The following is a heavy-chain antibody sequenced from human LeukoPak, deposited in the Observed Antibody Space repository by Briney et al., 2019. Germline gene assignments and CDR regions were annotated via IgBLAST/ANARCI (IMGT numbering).Heavy chain of an antibody. D-gene: IGHD6-13*01. CDR2: ISYDGSNK. Sequence: GGSLRLSCAASGFTFSSYAMHWVRQAPGKGLEWVAVISYDGSNKYYADSVKGRFTISRDNSKNTLYLQMNSLRAEDTALYYCARDPAAAGYYYCYYYMDVWGKGTTVTVSS. V-gene: IGHV3-30*04. J-gene: IGHJ6*03. CDR3: ARDPAAAGYYYCYYYMDV. CDR1: GFTFSSYA.